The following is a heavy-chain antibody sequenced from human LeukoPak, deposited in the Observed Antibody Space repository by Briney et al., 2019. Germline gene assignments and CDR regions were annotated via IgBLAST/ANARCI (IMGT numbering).Heavy chain of an antibody. CDR3: SGSGSLNPTPYYFDY. D-gene: IGHD3-10*01. CDR1: GFTVSSNY. CDR2: IYSGGST. V-gene: IGHV3-53*01. Sequence: GGSLRLSCAASGFTVSSNYMSWVRQAPGKWLEWVSVIYSGGSTYYADSVKGRFTISRDNSKNTLYLQMNSLRAEDTAVYYCSGSGSLNPTPYYFDYWGQGTVVTVSS. J-gene: IGHJ4*02.